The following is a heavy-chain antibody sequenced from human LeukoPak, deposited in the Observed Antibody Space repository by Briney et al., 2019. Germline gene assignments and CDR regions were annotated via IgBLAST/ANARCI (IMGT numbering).Heavy chain of an antibody. CDR3: ARDTRTFDY. CDR2: INSGSTYT. V-gene: IGHV3-21*01. CDR1: GFTFSSYM. D-gene: IGHD1-26*01. Sequence: GGSLRLSCAASGFTFSSYMMNWVRQAPGKGLEWVSSINSGSTYTYYTESVKGRFTVSRDNAKNSLFLQMNSLRAEDTAVYYCARDTRTFDYWGQGTQVTVSS. J-gene: IGHJ4*02.